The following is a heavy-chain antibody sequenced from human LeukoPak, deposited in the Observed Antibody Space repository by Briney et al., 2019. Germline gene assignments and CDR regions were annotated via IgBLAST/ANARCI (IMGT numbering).Heavy chain of an antibody. CDR3: ARQGYSYGPGLFYYYYGMDV. V-gene: IGHV5-51*01. D-gene: IGHD5-18*01. CDR1: GYNFTTSW. Sequence: GESLKISCQASGYNFTTSWIAWVRQMPGKGLEWMGIIYPGDSETKYSPSFRGQVIISADKSISTAYLQWSSLKASDTAMYYCARQGYSYGPGLFYYYYGMDVWGQGTTVTVSS. J-gene: IGHJ6*02. CDR2: IYPGDSET.